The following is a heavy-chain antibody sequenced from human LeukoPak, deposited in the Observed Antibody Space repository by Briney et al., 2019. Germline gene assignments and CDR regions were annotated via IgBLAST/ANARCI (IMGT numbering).Heavy chain of an antibody. CDR2: IYYSGNT. CDR1: GGSISNYF. CDR3: ARDLAYRSSLRGTFDI. V-gene: IGHV4-59*01. J-gene: IGHJ3*02. D-gene: IGHD6-19*01. Sequence: PSETLSLTCTVSGGSISNYFWSWIRQAPGKGLEYIGFIYYSGNTNYNPSFKSRVTIVDTSKEQFSLKLSSVTAADTAVYYCARDLAYRSSLRGTFDIWGQGTKVTVSS.